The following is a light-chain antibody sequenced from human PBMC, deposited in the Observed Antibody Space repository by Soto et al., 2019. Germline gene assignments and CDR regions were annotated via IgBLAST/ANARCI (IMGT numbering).Light chain of an antibody. J-gene: IGLJ1*01. CDR1: SSDVGGYNY. CDR3: SSYTRSSTLLYV. Sequence: QSALTQPASVSGSPGQSITISCTGTSSDVGGYNYVSWYQHHPGKAPKLMIYDVSNRPSGVSNRFSGSKSGNTASLTISGLQAEDEADYSCSSYTRSSTLLYVFGTGTKVTVL. CDR2: DVS. V-gene: IGLV2-14*03.